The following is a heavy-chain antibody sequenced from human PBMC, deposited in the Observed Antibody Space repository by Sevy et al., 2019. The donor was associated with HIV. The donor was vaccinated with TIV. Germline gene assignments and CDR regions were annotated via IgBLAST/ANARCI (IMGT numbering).Heavy chain of an antibody. J-gene: IGHJ6*02. CDR1: GFTFSSYS. CDR2: ISSSSSYI. Sequence: GGSLRLSCAASGFTFSSYSMNWVRQAPGKGLEWVSSISSSSSYIYYADSVKGRFAISRDNAKNSLYLQMNSLRAEDTAVYYCAREAQVHYGSGSYYIEDLYGMDVWGQGTTVTVSS. V-gene: IGHV3-21*01. D-gene: IGHD3-10*01. CDR3: AREAQVHYGSGSYYIEDLYGMDV.